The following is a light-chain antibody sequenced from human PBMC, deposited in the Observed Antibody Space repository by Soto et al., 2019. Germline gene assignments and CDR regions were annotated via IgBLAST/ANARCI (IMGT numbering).Light chain of an antibody. V-gene: IGLV2-14*01. J-gene: IGLJ2*01. CDR3: SSYTSSSTLVV. CDR1: SSDVGGYNY. Sequence: QSALTQPASVSGSPGQSITISCTGTSSDVGGYNYVSWYQQHPGKAPKLMIYDVSNRPSGVSNRFSGSKSGNTASLTISGCQAEDEADYYCSSYTSSSTLVVFGVGTKLTVL. CDR2: DVS.